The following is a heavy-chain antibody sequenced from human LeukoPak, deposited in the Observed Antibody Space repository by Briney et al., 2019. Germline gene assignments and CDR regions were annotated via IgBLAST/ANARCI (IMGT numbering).Heavy chain of an antibody. CDR1: GGSISSSSYY. Sequence: SETLSLTCTVSGGSISSSSYYWGRIRQPPAKGLEWIGSIYYSGSTYYNPSLKSRITISVDMSKNQFSLKLSSVTAADTALYYCARHSGLRSPFDPWGQGTLVTVTS. CDR3: ARHSGLRSPFDP. V-gene: IGHV4-39*01. J-gene: IGHJ5*02. D-gene: IGHD3-3*01. CDR2: IYYSGST.